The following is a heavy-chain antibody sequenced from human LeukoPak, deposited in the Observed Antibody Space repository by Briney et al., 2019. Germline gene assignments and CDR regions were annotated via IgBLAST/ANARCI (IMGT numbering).Heavy chain of an antibody. D-gene: IGHD1-26*01. J-gene: IGHJ4*02. CDR2: IHYSGST. V-gene: IGHV4-59*01. CDR1: GGSISNYY. Sequence: SETLSLTCTVSGGSISNYYWSWIRQPPGKGLEWIGYIHYSGSTKYNLSLKSRVTISVDTSKNQFSLKLSSVTAADTAVYYCARWIRVGGSQYYFDYWGQGTLVTVSS. CDR3: ARWIRVGGSQYYFDY.